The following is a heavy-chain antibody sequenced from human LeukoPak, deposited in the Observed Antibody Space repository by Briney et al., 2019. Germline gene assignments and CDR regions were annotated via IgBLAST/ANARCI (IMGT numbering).Heavy chain of an antibody. Sequence: AGGSLRLSCAASGFTFDGYGMSWVRQAPGKGLEWVSGISWNGGSTGYTDSVKGRFTISRDNAKNSLYLQMNSLRAEDTAFYYCARDGSGSFSGYYYYMHVWGKGTTVTVSS. CDR2: ISWNGGST. D-gene: IGHD1-26*01. CDR3: ARDGSGSFSGYYYYMHV. J-gene: IGHJ6*03. CDR1: GFTFDGYG. V-gene: IGHV3-20*04.